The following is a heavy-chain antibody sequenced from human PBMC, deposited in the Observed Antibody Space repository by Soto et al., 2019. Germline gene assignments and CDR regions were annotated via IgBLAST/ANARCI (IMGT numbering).Heavy chain of an antibody. CDR3: AKEGIELRFLEWFPYYYYYGMDV. CDR1: GFTFSSYG. V-gene: IGHV3-30*18. J-gene: IGHJ6*02. Sequence: GGSLRLSCAASGFTFSSYGMHWVRQAPGKGLEWVAVISYGGSNKYYADSVKGRFTISRDNSKNTLYLQMNSLRAEDTAVYYCAKEGIELRFLEWFPYYYYYGMDVWGQGTTVTVSS. CDR2: ISYGGSNK. D-gene: IGHD3-3*01.